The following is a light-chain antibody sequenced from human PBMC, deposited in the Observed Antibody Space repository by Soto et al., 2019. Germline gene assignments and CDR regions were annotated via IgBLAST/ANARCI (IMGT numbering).Light chain of an antibody. CDR1: SSDVGSHNF. Sequence: QSALTQPASVSGSPGQSINISGTGTSSDVGSHNFVSWYQQHPGKAPELSMYGVTNRPLGVSHRFSGSKSGNTASLTISGLQAEDEADYYCYSYVGSISFGGGTKLTVL. J-gene: IGLJ2*01. CDR2: GVT. CDR3: YSYVGSIS. V-gene: IGLV2-23*02.